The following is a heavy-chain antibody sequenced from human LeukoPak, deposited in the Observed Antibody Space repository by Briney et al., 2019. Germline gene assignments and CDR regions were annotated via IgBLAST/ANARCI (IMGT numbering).Heavy chain of an antibody. CDR2: IYYSGST. J-gene: IGHJ4*02. Sequence: TSETLSLTCTVSGGSISSYYWSWIRQPPGKGLEWIGYIYYSGSTNYNPSLKSRVTISVDTSKNQFSLKLSSVTAADTAVYYCARVRGSYYLDYWGQGTLVTVSS. V-gene: IGHV4-59*01. CDR3: ARVRGSYYLDY. D-gene: IGHD1-26*01. CDR1: GGSISSYY.